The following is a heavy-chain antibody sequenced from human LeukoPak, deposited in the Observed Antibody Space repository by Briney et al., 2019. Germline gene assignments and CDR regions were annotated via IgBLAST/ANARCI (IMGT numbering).Heavy chain of an antibody. J-gene: IGHJ4*02. V-gene: IGHV1-18*01. D-gene: IGHD6-13*01. Sequence: GESLKISCKGSGYSFTSYGISWVRQAPGQGLEWMGWISAYNGNTNYAQKLQGRVTMTTDTSTSTAYMELRSLRSDDTAVYYCARAGRQQPLPMGYWGQGTLVTVSS. CDR1: GYSFTSYG. CDR3: ARAGRQQPLPMGY. CDR2: ISAYNGNT.